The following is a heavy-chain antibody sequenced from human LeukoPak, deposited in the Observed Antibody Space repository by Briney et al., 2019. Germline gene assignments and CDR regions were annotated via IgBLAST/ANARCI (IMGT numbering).Heavy chain of an antibody. V-gene: IGHV5-51*01. CDR3: ARPDYFASHD. CDR2: IYPDDSRT. CDR1: GYNFPKSW. D-gene: IGHD3-10*01. Sequence: KFGESLQISCKCSGYNFPKSWIGWVRQVPGKGLEWMAIIYPDDSRTKYSPSFQGQVTISADRSINTAYLQWSSLRASDTAMYYCARPDYFASHDWGQGTLVTVSS. J-gene: IGHJ4*02.